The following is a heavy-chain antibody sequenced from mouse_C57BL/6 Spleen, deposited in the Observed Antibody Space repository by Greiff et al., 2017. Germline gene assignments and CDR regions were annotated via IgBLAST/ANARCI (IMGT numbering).Heavy chain of an antibody. CDR1: GFSLTSYA. Sequence: VQLQESGPGLVAPSQSLSITCTVSGFSLTSYAISWVRQPPGQGLEWLGVIWTGGGTNYNSALKSRLSISKDNSKSQVFLKMNSLQTDDTARYYCARNGGLREDYYAMDYWGQGTSVTVSS. CDR2: IWTGGGT. D-gene: IGHD2-2*01. J-gene: IGHJ4*01. V-gene: IGHV2-9-1*01. CDR3: ARNGGLREDYYAMDY.